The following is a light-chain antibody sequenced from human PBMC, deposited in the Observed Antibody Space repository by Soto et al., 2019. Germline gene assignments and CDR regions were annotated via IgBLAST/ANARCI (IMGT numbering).Light chain of an antibody. CDR2: DAS. Sequence: DIKMTQSASFLAASVGDGVTITCQASQDIRNSLNWYQQKPGTAPNLLIYDASNLETGVPSRFSGSGSGTDFTLTSSNLQPEDFATYHCQQSFSTPLTFGQGTKVEIK. CDR1: QDIRNS. CDR3: QQSFSTPLT. J-gene: IGKJ1*01. V-gene: IGKV1-39*01.